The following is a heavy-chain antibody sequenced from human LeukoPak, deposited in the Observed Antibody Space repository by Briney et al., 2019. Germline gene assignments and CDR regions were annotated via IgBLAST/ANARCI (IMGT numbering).Heavy chain of an antibody. J-gene: IGHJ4*02. CDR2: INPNSGGT. CDR3: ARSYSSSWYSWGPFDY. Sequence: ASVKVSCKASGYTFTGYYMHWVRQAPGQGLEWMGWINPNSGGTNYAQKFQGRVTMTRDTSISTAYMELGRLRSDDTAVYYCARSYSSSWYSWGPFDYWGQGTLVTVSS. CDR1: GYTFTGYY. V-gene: IGHV1-2*02. D-gene: IGHD6-13*01.